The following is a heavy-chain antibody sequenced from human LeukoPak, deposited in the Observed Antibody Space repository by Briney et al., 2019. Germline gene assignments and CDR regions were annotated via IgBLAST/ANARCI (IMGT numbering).Heavy chain of an antibody. Sequence: SETLSLTCAVYDGSFSDYYWSWIRQPPGKGLEWIGEINHSGSTNYNPSLKSRVTISVDTSKNQFSLKLSSVTAADTAVYYCARQIFINYYYYMDVWGKGTTVTVSS. V-gene: IGHV4-34*01. CDR3: ARQIFINYYYYMDV. CDR1: DGSFSDYY. D-gene: IGHD2/OR15-2a*01. J-gene: IGHJ6*03. CDR2: INHSGST.